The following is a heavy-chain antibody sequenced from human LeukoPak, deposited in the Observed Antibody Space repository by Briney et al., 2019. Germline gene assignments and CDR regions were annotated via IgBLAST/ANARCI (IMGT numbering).Heavy chain of an antibody. V-gene: IGHV3-23*01. D-gene: IGHD3-22*01. CDR2: ISGSGGST. J-gene: IGHJ1*01. CDR1: GFTFSSYA. Sequence: QAGGSLRLSCAASGFTFSSYAMSWVRQAPGKGLEWVSAISGSGGSTYYADSVKGRFTISRDNAKNSLYLQMNSLRAEDTALYYCAKDWAYYYDSSGSDAGYFQHWGQGTLVTVSS. CDR3: AKDWAYYYDSSGSDAGYFQH.